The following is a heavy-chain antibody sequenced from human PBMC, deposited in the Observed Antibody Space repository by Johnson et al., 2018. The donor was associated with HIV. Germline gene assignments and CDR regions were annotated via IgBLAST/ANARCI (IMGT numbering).Heavy chain of an antibody. CDR1: RFTFISFW. CDR2: IKDDGSEK. V-gene: IGHV3-7*03. CDR3: ARPNRPQYRSTFDI. Sequence: VQLVESGGGLVQPGGSLRLSCAASRFTFISFWMTWVRQAPGNGLEWVANIKDDGSEKSNVAPVKDGFTISRDNAKNSLYLQMSSLRAEDTAIYYCARPNRPQYRSTFDIWGQGTKVTVSS. J-gene: IGHJ3*02. D-gene: IGHD6-13*01.